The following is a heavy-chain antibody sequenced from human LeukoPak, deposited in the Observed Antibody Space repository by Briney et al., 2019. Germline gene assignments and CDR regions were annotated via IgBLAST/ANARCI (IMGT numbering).Heavy chain of an antibody. CDR1: GYTFTSYG. D-gene: IGHD2-2*01. Sequence: ASVKVSCKASGYTFTSYGISWVRQAPGQGLEWMGWISAYNGNTNYAQKLQGRVTMTTDTSTSTAYMELRSLRSDDTAVYYCARDYGKYCSSTSCYPFYYFDYWGQGTLVTVSS. CDR3: ARDYGKYCSSTSCYPFYYFDY. V-gene: IGHV1-18*01. J-gene: IGHJ4*02. CDR2: ISAYNGNT.